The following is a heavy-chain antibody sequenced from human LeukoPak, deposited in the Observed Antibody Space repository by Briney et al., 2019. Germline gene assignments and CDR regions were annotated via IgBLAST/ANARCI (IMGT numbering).Heavy chain of an antibody. Sequence: GGSLKLSCAASGFTFSGSAMHWVRQASGKGLEWVGRIRSKANGYATAYAASVKGRFTISRDDSKNTAYLQMNSLKTEDTAVYYCTPTGYSDYDLSHPFDYWGQGTLVTVSS. CDR1: GFTFSGSA. CDR2: IRSKANGYAT. V-gene: IGHV3-73*01. D-gene: IGHD5-12*01. J-gene: IGHJ4*02. CDR3: TPTGYSDYDLSHPFDY.